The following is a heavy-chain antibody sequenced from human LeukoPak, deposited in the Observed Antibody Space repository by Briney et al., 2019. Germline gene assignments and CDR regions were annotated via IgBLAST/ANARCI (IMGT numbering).Heavy chain of an antibody. CDR3: ARGRSFWFDP. D-gene: IGHD3-10*01. Sequence: GASVKVSCKAPGYTFGNYDINWVRQATGQGLEWMGWMNPKSGNTGYAQKFKGRVTMTRNTSISTAYMDLSSLTSEDTAVYYCARGRSFWFDPWGQGTLVTVSS. V-gene: IGHV1-8*01. CDR2: MNPKSGNT. J-gene: IGHJ5*01. CDR1: GYTFGNYD.